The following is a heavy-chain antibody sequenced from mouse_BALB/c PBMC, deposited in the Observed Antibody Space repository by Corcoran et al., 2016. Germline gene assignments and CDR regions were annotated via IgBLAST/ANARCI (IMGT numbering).Heavy chain of an antibody. CDR3: ARWDWYFDV. CDR1: GFNIKDTY. J-gene: IGHJ1*01. CDR2: IDPANGNT. V-gene: IGHV14-3*02. Sequence: EVQLQQSGAELVKPGASVKLSCTASGFNIKDTYIHWVKQRPEQGLEWIGRIDPANGNTKYDPKFQGKATITADTSSNTAYLQLSSLTSEETAVYYCARWDWYFDVWGAGTTVTVSS.